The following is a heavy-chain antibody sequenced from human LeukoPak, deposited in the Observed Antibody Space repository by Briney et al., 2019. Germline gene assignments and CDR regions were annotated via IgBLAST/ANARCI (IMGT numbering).Heavy chain of an antibody. CDR2: ISSSSNYI. V-gene: IGHV3-21*06. D-gene: IGHD3-10*01. CDR3: ARDRDGLDV. Sequence: PGGSLRLSCLASEFDFDSYTINWVRQAPGKGLEWVSSISSSSNYIYYADSVKGRFTISRDNSKNSLYLYMNSLRTEDTAVYYCARDRDGLDVWGQGTTVTVSS. CDR1: EFDFDSYT. J-gene: IGHJ6*02.